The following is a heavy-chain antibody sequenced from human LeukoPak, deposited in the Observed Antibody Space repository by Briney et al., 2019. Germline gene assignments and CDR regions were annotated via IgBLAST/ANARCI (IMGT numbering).Heavy chain of an antibody. CDR2: INPNSGGT. Sequence: ASVKVPCKASGYTFTGYYMHWVRQAPGQGLEWMGWINPNSGGTNYAQKFQGRVTMTRDTSISTAYMELSRLRSDDTAVYYCARGYYDSSGYLLPHWGQGTLVTVSS. J-gene: IGHJ4*02. CDR1: GYTFTGYY. CDR3: ARGYYDSSGYLLPH. D-gene: IGHD3-22*01. V-gene: IGHV1-2*02.